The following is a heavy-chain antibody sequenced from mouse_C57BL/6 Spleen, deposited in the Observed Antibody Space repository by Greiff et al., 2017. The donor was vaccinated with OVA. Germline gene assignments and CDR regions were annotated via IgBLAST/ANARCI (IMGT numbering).Heavy chain of an antibody. CDR3: AIHGDYDVRYWYFDV. CDR1: GFTFSSYT. D-gene: IGHD2-4*01. J-gene: IGHJ1*03. Sequence: EVQVVESGGGLVKPGGSLKLSCAASGFTFSSYTMSWVRQTPEKRLAWVATISGGGGNTNYPDSVQGRFISSSDNAKNTLYLQISMLRVEDTALYYCAIHGDYDVRYWYFDVWGTGTTVTVSS. CDR2: ISGGGGNT. V-gene: IGHV5-9*01.